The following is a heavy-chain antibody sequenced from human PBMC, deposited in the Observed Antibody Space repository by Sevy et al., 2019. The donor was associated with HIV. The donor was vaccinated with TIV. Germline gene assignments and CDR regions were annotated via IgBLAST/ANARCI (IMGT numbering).Heavy chain of an antibody. CDR1: GGSISSND. V-gene: IGHV4-59*08. D-gene: IGHD3-9*01. CDR2: FYYSGGT. J-gene: IGHJ6*02. Sequence: SETLSLTCTVSGGSISSNDWSWIPQPPGKGLEWIGYFYYSGGTNYNPSLKRGVTLSVDMTRNQLSLRLNSVTAADTAVYYCARQTATYDILTGWNYYGVDVWGQGTTVTVSS. CDR3: ARQTATYDILTGWNYYGVDV.